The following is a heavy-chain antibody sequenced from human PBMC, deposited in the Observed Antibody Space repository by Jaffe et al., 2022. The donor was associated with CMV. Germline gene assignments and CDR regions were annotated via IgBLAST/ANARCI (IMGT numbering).Heavy chain of an antibody. J-gene: IGHJ4*02. Sequence: QVHLVQSGAEVKKPGASVKVSCKASGYSFTSYFMHWVRQAPGQGLEWMGIINPRGGMATYPQKFKGRVTMTRDTSASTVYMELSSLRSEDTAVYYCARGMGMTTVTPDFDYWGQGTLVTVSS. CDR1: GYSFTSYF. CDR2: INPRGGMA. CDR3: ARGMGMTTVTPDFDY. V-gene: IGHV1-46*01. D-gene: IGHD4-17*01.